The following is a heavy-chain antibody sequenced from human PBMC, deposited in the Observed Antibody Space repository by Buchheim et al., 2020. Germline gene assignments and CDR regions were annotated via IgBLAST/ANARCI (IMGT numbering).Heavy chain of an antibody. J-gene: IGHJ4*02. CDR1: GGSMSSYY. CDR3: ARGSYSGSYYFDY. D-gene: IGHD1-26*01. Sequence: QVQVQESGPGLVKPSETLSLTCTVSGGSMSSYYWSWIRQPPGKGLEWIGYFYYSGSTNYNPSLKSRVTISGDTSKNKFSLELRSVTAADTAVYFCARGSYSGSYYFDYWGQGTL. V-gene: IGHV4-59*01. CDR2: FYYSGST.